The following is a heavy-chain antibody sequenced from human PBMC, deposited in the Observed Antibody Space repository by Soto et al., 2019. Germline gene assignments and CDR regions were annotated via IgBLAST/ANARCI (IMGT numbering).Heavy chain of an antibody. J-gene: IGHJ6*02. CDR2: IYTGGST. Sequence: EVQMVETGGGLSLPGGSLRLSCAVSGFIVSSKYMTWVRQAPGKGLEWVSVIYTGGSTHYADSARGRFTISRDSSKNTLYLQMNSLRAEDAAVYYCTTYTGYGMDVWGQGTTVTVSS. V-gene: IGHV3-53*02. D-gene: IGHD3-16*01. CDR3: TTYTGYGMDV. CDR1: GFIVSSKY.